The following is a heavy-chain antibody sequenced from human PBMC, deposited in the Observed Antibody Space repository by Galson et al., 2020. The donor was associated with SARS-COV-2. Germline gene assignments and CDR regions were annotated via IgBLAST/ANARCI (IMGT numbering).Heavy chain of an antibody. CDR3: ARDGYCSSTSCYKGRGYYYYGMDV. CDR2: IKQDGSEK. J-gene: IGHJ6*02. D-gene: IGHD2-2*02. CDR1: GFTFSSYW. Sequence: GESLKISCAASGFTFSSYWMSWVRQAPGKGLEWVANIKQDGSEKYYVDSVKGRFTISRDNAKNSLYLQMNSLRAEDTAVYYCARDGYCSSTSCYKGRGYYYYGMDVWGQGTTVTVSS. V-gene: IGHV3-7*03.